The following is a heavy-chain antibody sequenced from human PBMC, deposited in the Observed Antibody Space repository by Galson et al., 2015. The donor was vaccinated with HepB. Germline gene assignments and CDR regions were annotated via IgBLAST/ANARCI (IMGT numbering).Heavy chain of an antibody. CDR1: GLTFSSYG. V-gene: IGHV3-30*18. CDR3: AKRSGGYLTPFDY. CDR2: ISYDGSNK. J-gene: IGHJ4*02. Sequence: SLRLSCAASGLTFSSYGMHWVRQAPGKGLEWVAVISYDGSNKYYADSVKGRFTISRDNSKNTLYLQMNSLRAEDTAVYYCAKRSGGYLTPFDYWGQGTLVTVSS. D-gene: IGHD3-10*01.